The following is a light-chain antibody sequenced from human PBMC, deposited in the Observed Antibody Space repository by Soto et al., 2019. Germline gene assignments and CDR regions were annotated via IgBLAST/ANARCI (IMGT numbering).Light chain of an antibody. V-gene: IGKV3-11*01. CDR3: QHRTNWPIT. J-gene: IGKJ5*01. CDR2: DAS. Sequence: EIVLTQSPASLSLSPGERATLSCRASHSVSSSLAWYQQKPGQAPRLLIYDASNRATGIPARFSGSGSGTDFTLTISALQPEDFAVYYCQHRTNWPITFGQGTRLEIK. CDR1: HSVSSS.